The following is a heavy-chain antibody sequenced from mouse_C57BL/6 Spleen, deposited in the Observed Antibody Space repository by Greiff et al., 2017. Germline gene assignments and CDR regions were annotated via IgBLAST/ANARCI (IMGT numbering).Heavy chain of an antibody. CDR1: GYTFTSYW. V-gene: IGHV1-50*01. CDR3: ARRASTGSAMDD. J-gene: IGHJ4*01. Sequence: VQLQQPGAELVKPGASVKLSCKASGYTFTSYWMQWVKQRPGQGLEWIGEIDPSDSYTNYNPKFKGKATVTVDTSSSTAYMQLSSLTSDDSAVYYGARRASTGSAMDDWGQGTSVTVSS. CDR2: IDPSDSYT. D-gene: IGHD4-1*02.